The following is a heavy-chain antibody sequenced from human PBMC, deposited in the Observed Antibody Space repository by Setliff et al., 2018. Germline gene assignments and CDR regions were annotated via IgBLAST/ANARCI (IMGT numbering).Heavy chain of an antibody. CDR3: ARAPDSGTYYNLYPYYNDV. CDR1: GGSIRGYY. J-gene: IGHJ6*03. D-gene: IGHD1-26*01. V-gene: IGHV4-59*08. CDR2: IYSSGSI. Sequence: PSETLSLTCNVSGGSIRGYYWSWIRQPPGKGLEWIGNIYSSGSIKYNPSLRGRVTISVDTVKNQFSLRLSSLTAADTAVYYCARAPDSGTYYNLYPYYNDVWGKGTTVTVSS.